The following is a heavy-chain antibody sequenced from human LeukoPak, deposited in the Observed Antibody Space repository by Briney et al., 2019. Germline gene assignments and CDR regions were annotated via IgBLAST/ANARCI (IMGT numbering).Heavy chain of an antibody. V-gene: IGHV3-33*01. CDR2: IWFDGKTT. J-gene: IGHJ4*02. CDR3: ATHIVEATALHY. D-gene: IGHD3-22*01. CDR1: GFTFSTHA. Sequence: GGSLRLSCAASGFTFSTHAMHWVRQAPAKGLEWVAMIWFDGKTTYYVNSVKGRFTISRDNSKNTVDLRMDSLRAEDTAVYYCATHIVEATALHYWGQGTLVTVSS.